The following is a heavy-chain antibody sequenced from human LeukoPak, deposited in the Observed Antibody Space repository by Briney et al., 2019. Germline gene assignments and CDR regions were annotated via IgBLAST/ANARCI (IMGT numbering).Heavy chain of an antibody. D-gene: IGHD6-13*01. V-gene: IGHV3-30-3*01. J-gene: IGHJ1*01. CDR1: GFTFNYYA. Sequence: GRSLRLSCAASGFTFNYYALHWVRQAPGKGLEWVAFISFDGSNKYYSDSVKGRFTISRDNSKNTLYLVMSSLRAGDTAVYYCAKESGSRSYGAYFPHWGQGTLVTVSS. CDR2: ISFDGSNK. CDR3: AKESGSRSYGAYFPH.